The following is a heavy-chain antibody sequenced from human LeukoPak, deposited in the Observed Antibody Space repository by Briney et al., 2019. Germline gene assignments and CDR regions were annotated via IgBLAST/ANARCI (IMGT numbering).Heavy chain of an antibody. J-gene: IGHJ4*02. V-gene: IGHV4-34*01. D-gene: IGHD3-10*01. Sequence: SETLSLTCAVYGGSFSGYYWSWIRQPPGKGLEWIGEINHSGSTSYNPSLKSRVTISVDTSKNQFSLKLSSVTAADTAVYYCAKGSITMVRGVPRYTYYFDYWGQGTLVTVSS. CDR1: GGSFSGYY. CDR3: AKGSITMVRGVPRYTYYFDY. CDR2: INHSGST.